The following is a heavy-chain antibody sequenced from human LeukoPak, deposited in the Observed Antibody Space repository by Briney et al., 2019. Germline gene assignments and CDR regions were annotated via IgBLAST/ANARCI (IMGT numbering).Heavy chain of an antibody. CDR1: GGSFGVYY. Sequence: SETLSLTCAVYGGSFGVYYGSGIAQPPGKGLEGMGEINHSGSTNYNPSLKSRVTISVDTSKNQFSLKLSSVTAADTAVYYCARSYYYGSGSYPFDYWGQGTLVTVSS. CDR3: ARSYYYGSGSYPFDY. J-gene: IGHJ4*02. CDR2: INHSGST. V-gene: IGHV4-34*01. D-gene: IGHD3-10*01.